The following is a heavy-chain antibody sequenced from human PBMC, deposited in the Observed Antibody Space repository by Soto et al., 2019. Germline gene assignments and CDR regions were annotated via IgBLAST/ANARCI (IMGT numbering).Heavy chain of an antibody. CDR1: GGTFSSYA. Sequence: QVQLVQSGAEVKKPGSSVKVSCKASGGTFSSYAISWVRQAPGQGLEWMGGIIPIFGTANYAQKFQGRVTITADKYTSTAYMELSSLRSEDTAVYYCARGSEGYCSSTSCYPYYYYGMDVWGQGTTVTVSS. D-gene: IGHD2-2*01. V-gene: IGHV1-69*06. CDR3: ARGSEGYCSSTSCYPYYYYGMDV. CDR2: IIPIFGTA. J-gene: IGHJ6*02.